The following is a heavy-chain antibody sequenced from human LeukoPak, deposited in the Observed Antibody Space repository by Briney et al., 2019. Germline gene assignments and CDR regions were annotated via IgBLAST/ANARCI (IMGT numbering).Heavy chain of an antibody. Sequence: SETLSLTCTLSGGSISSGSYYWSWIRQPAGKGLEWIGRIYINGGTNYNPSLKSRVTISVDTSRTQFSLNLSSVTAADTAVYYCARQTYYFDYWGQGTLVTVSS. V-gene: IGHV4-61*02. CDR2: IYINGGT. CDR3: ARQTYYFDY. J-gene: IGHJ4*02. CDR1: GGSISSGSYY.